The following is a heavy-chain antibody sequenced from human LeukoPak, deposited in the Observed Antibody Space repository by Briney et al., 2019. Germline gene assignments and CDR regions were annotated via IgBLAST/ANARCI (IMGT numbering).Heavy chain of an antibody. CDR1: GDSVSSNSAV. Sequence: SQTLSLTCAISGDSVSSNSAVCNWIRQSPSRGLEWLGRTYYRSKWYNDYAVSVKSRITIKPDTSKSQFSLQLNSATPEDTAVYYCARLGLGGAFDIWGQGTMLTVSS. J-gene: IGHJ3*02. V-gene: IGHV6-1*01. CDR2: TYYRSKWYN. CDR3: ARLGLGGAFDI. D-gene: IGHD2-15*01.